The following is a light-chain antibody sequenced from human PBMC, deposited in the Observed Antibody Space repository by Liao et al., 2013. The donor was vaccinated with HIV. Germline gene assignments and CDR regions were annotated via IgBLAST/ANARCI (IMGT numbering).Light chain of an antibody. CDR2: YDT. CDR1: NIGSKS. V-gene: IGLV3-21*01. Sequence: SYVVTQPPSVSVAPGKTARITCGGTNIGSKSVHWYQQRPGQAPVLVIYYDTDRPSGIPERFSGSSSGTTVTLTISGVQAEDEADYYCQSADSSGTCPVFGGGTKLTVL. CDR3: QSADSSGTCPV. J-gene: IGLJ3*02.